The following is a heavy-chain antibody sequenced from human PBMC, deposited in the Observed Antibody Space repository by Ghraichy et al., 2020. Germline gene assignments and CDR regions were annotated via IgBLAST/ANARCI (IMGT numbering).Heavy chain of an antibody. CDR3: AGTYGSGSPPSY. CDR1: GFTFSSYW. J-gene: IGHJ4*02. Sequence: LSLTCAASGFTFSSYWMHWVRQAPGKGLVWVSRINSDGSSTSYADSVKGRFTISRDNAKNTLYLQMNSLRAEDTAVYYCAGTYGSGSPPSYWGQGTLVTVSS. V-gene: IGHV3-74*01. D-gene: IGHD3-10*01. CDR2: INSDGSST.